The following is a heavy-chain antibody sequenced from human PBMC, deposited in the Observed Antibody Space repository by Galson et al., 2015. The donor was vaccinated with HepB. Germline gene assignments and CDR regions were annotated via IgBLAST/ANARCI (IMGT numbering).Heavy chain of an antibody. CDR2: IWFDGSKR. CDR3: ARWLRDYSSLDY. Sequence: SLRLSCAASGLSFPSHGMHWVRQAPGKGLEWVALIWFDGSKRYYVDSVKDRFTISRDNSKNIVYLEMNSLRVEDTAVYFCARWLRDYSSLDYWGQGIVVTVTS. CDR1: GLSFPSHG. J-gene: IGHJ4*02. V-gene: IGHV3-33*01. D-gene: IGHD2-21*01.